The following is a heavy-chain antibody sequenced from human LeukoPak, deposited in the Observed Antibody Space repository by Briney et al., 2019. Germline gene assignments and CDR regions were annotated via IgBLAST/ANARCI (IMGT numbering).Heavy chain of an antibody. D-gene: IGHD6-13*01. V-gene: IGHV1-18*01. CDR1: GYTFTSYG. CDR2: IGAYNGNT. J-gene: IGHJ4*02. Sequence: ASVKVSCKASGYTFTSYGISWVRQAPGQGLEWMGWIGAYNGNTNYAQKLQGRVTMTTDTSTSTAYMELRSLRSDDTAVYYCARGHRIAAAGTGGYWGQGTLVTVSS. CDR3: ARGHRIAAAGTGGY.